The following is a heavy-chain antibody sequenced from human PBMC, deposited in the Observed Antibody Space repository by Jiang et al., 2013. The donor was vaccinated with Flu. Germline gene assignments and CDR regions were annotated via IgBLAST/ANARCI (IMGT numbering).Heavy chain of an antibody. CDR3: AEGLDGYNLDY. CDR1: GYTFTDYY. J-gene: IGHJ4*02. V-gene: IGHV1-69-2*01. D-gene: IGHD5-24*01. CDR2: VDPEDGET. Sequence: GAEVKKPGATVKISCKVSGYTFTDYYMHWVQQAPGKGLEWMGLVDPEDGETIYAEKFQGRVTMTRDTSTSTVYMELSSLRSEDTAVYYCAEGLDGYNLDYWGQGTLVTVSS.